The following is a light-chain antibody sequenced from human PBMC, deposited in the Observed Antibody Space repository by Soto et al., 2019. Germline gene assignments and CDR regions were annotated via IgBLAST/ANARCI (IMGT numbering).Light chain of an antibody. CDR3: QQYNTYWT. V-gene: IGKV1-5*03. CDR2: KAS. CDR1: QTISSSW. J-gene: IGKJ1*01. Sequence: DIQMTQSPSTLSSSVGDRFTIACRASQTISSSWLAWYQQKPGKAPKVLIYKASTLESGVPSRFSGSGSGTESTLTISSLQPDDAATYYCQQYNTYWTFGQGTKVDI.